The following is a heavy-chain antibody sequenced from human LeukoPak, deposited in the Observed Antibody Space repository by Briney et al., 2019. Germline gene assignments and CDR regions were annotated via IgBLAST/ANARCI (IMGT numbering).Heavy chain of an antibody. CDR2: IYNSGTT. V-gene: IGHV4-59*01. CDR3: ARGRDTSYVNSSGRYLSWMGDFDV. D-gene: IGHD3-22*01. CDR1: GGSITTNY. Sequence: SETLSLTCTVSGGSITTNYWAWIRQSPGKGLECMAYIYNSGTTKYSASLKSRVIISLDTSKNLLPLKLSSVTAADTAVYYCARGRDTSYVNSSGRYLSWMGDFDVWGQGTMVTVSS. J-gene: IGHJ3*01.